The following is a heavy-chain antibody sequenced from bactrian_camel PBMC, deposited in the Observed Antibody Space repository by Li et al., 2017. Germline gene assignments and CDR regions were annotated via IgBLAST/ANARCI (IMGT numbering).Heavy chain of an antibody. CDR1: GSASSTNC. D-gene: IGHD6*01. V-gene: IGHV3S63*01. CDR2: VWLLQSRP. Sequence: QVQLVESGGGSVQTGGSLRLSCAASGSASSTNCIGWFRQVPGQEREGLAAVWLLQSRPYYADSVKGRFTISHDSARNTVYLQMNNLQPEDTATYYCAEGRGSRGEHCYSLNYWGQGTQVTVS. CDR3: AEGRGSRGEHCYSLNY. J-gene: IGHJ4*01.